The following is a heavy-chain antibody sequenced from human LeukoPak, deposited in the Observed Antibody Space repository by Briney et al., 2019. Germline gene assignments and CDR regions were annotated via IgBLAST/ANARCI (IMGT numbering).Heavy chain of an antibody. CDR3: ARVEDSSGWLYYFDY. CDR2: ISSSGSTI. V-gene: IGHV3-11*01. D-gene: IGHD6-19*01. Sequence: GGSLRLSCAASGFTFSDYYMSWTRQAPGKGPEWVSYISSSGSTIYYADSVKGRFTTSRDNAKNSLYLQMNSLRAEDTAVYYCARVEDSSGWLYYFDYWGQGTLVTVSS. CDR1: GFTFSDYY. J-gene: IGHJ4*02.